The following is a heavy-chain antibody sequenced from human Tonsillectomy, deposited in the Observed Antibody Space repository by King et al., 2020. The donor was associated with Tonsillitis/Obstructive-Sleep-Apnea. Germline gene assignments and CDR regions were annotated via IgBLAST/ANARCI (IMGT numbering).Heavy chain of an antibody. CDR3: ARVGQYCTTATCDDF. V-gene: IGHV1-18*01. D-gene: IGHD2-8*01. J-gene: IGHJ4*02. CDR2: ISADNGNA. CDR1: GYTFSDYG. Sequence: QLVQSGADVKKPGASVKVSCQTSGYTFSDYGISWVRQAPGQGLEWMGWISADNGNANYAPKVQDRVTMTIDTSTSTASMELRSLRSDDAAIYYCARVGQYCTTATCDDFWGQGTLVTVST.